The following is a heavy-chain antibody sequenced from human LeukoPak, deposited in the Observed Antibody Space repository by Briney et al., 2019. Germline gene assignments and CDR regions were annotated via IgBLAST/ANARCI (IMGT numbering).Heavy chain of an antibody. CDR1: GDSVSGNSVA. CDR3: ARAGVISGWYGNWFDP. Sequence: SQTLSLTCAISGDSVSGNSVAWNWIRQSPSRGLEWLGRTYYRSKWYNDYAVSVKSRITINPDTSRKQFSLQLSPVTPEDTAVYYCARAGVISGWYGNWFDPWGQGTLVTVSS. D-gene: IGHD6-19*01. V-gene: IGHV6-1*01. CDR2: TYYRSKWYN. J-gene: IGHJ5*02.